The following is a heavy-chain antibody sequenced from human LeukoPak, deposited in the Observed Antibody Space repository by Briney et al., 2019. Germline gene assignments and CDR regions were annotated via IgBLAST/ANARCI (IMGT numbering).Heavy chain of an antibody. Sequence: SETLSLTCAVYGGSFSGYYWSWIRQPPGKGLEWIGEINHSGSTNYNPSLKSRVTISVDTSKNQFSLKLSSVTAADTAVYYCARGPSRVVGATFFDYWGQGTLVTVSS. CDR3: ARGPSRVVGATFFDY. CDR2: INHSGST. D-gene: IGHD1-26*01. CDR1: GGSFSGYY. V-gene: IGHV4-34*01. J-gene: IGHJ4*02.